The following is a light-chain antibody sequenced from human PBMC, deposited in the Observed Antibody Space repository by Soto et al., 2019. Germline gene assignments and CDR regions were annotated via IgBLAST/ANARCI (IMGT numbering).Light chain of an antibody. J-gene: IGKJ4*01. CDR2: AAS. CDR1: QSINDY. V-gene: IGKV1-39*01. CDR3: QQSYSIPLT. Sequence: DIQMTQFPSSLSASVGDRLTITFRTSQSINDYLIWYQQKPGKTPKLLIYAASSLQSGVPSRFSGSGSGTDFTLTISSLQPEDFATYYCQQSYSIPLTFGGGTKVDI.